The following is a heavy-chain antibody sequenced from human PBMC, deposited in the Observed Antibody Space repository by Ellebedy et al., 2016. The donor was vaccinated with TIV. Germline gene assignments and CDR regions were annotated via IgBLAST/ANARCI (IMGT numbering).Heavy chain of an antibody. CDR1: GFTFSDFY. CDR2: ISGTSSHI. CDR3: ARTRGGEFDF. J-gene: IGHJ4*02. Sequence: GESLKISXVASGFTFSDFYMAWIRQAPGRGLELASYISGTSSHISYADSVRGRFTVSRDSAGNSLYLQMNGLTVDDTALYFCARTRGGEFDFWGQGSLVTVSS. D-gene: IGHD3-10*01. V-gene: IGHV3-11*06.